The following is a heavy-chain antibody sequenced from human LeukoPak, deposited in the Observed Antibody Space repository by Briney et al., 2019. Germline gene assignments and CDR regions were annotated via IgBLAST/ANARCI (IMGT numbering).Heavy chain of an antibody. CDR2: IKPNNGGT. CDR1: GYTFTGYY. D-gene: IGHD3-10*01. J-gene: IGHJ4*02. V-gene: IGHV1-2*02. Sequence: GASVKVSCKASGYTFTGYYMHWVRQAPGQGLEWMRWIKPNNGGTNYAQKFQGRVTMTRDTSISTAYMELSRLTSDDTAVYYCARGGYYDSGSYIFDYWGQGTLVTVSS. CDR3: ARGGYYDSGSYIFDY.